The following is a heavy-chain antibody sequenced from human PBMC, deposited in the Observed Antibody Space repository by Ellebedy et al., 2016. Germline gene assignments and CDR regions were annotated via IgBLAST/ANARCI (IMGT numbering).Heavy chain of an antibody. Sequence: ASVKVSCKASGYTFTGYAIHWVRQAPGQGLEWMGWINAANGNTKYSQKFQGRVTITRDTSATTAYMELSSLRSEDTAVYYCAGGRYCSGGSCSPDFDYWGQGTLVTVSS. CDR1: GYTFTGYA. D-gene: IGHD2-15*01. J-gene: IGHJ4*02. CDR2: INAANGNT. V-gene: IGHV1-3*01. CDR3: AGGRYCSGGSCSPDFDY.